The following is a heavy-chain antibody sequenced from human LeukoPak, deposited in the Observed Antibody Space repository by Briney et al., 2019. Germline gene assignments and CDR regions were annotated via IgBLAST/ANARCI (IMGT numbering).Heavy chain of an antibody. J-gene: IGHJ4*02. CDR2: INPNSGGT. CDR3: ARDANTIFGVVTHSDY. CDR1: GYTFTGYY. V-gene: IGHV1-2*02. Sequence: ASVKVSCKASGYTFTGYYMHWVRQAPGQGLEWMGWINPNSGGTNYAQKFQGRVTMTRDTSISTAYMELSRLRSDDTAVYYCARDANTIFGVVTHSDYWGQGTLVTVSS. D-gene: IGHD3-3*01.